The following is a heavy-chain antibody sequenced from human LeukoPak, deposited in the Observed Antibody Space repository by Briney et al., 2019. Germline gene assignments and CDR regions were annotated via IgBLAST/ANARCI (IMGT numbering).Heavy chain of an antibody. CDR1: GFTFSDYY. D-gene: IGHD3-22*01. V-gene: IGHV3-11*01. Sequence: GGSLRLSCAASGFTFSDYYMSWIRQAPGKGLEWVSYISSSGSTINYADSVKGRFTISRDNAKNSLYLQMNSLRAEDTAVYYCAVRRIIMIVVFPPPLSFDIWGQGTMVTVSS. CDR3: AVRRIIMIVVFPPPLSFDI. CDR2: ISSSGSTI. J-gene: IGHJ3*02.